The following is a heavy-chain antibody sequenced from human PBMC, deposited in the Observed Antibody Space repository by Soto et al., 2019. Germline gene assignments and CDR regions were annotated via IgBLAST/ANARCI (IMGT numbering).Heavy chain of an antibody. V-gene: IGHV1-8*01. CDR3: ARARRCRGGSCYRTYYSGMAV. CDR2: MNPNSGNT. J-gene: IGHJ6*02. D-gene: IGHD2-15*01. Sequence: ASVEVCWEACGDGFASCAISWVRQSTGQGLERMGWMNPNSGNTGYAQKFQGRVTMTRNTSISTAYMELSSLRSEDTAVYYCARARRCRGGSCYRTYYSGMAVWGQGTTVPGSS. CDR1: GDGFASCA.